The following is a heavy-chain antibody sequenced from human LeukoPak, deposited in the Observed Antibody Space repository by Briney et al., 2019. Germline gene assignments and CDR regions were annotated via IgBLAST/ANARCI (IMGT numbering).Heavy chain of an antibody. CDR2: IYTSGST. Sequence: SETLSLTCTVSGGSISSYYWSWIRQPAGKGLEWIGRIYTSGSTNYNPSLKSRVTIPVDKSKNQFPLKLSSVPAADTAVYYCARDYGGRYAEYFQHWGQGTLVTVSS. V-gene: IGHV4-4*07. CDR1: GGSISSYY. CDR3: ARDYGGRYAEYFQH. J-gene: IGHJ1*01. D-gene: IGHD4-23*01.